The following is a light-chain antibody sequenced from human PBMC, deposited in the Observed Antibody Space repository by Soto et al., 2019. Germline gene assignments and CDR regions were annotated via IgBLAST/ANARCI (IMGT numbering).Light chain of an antibody. CDR3: SSYTSSSTPYV. CDR2: DVS. Sequence: QSVLTQPDSVSGSPGQSITISCTGTSSDVGGYNYVSWYQQHPGKAPKLMIYDVSNRPSGVSNRFSGSKSGNTASLTISGLQAEDEADYYCSSYTSSSTPYVFGTGTKVTV. CDR1: SSDVGGYNY. J-gene: IGLJ1*01. V-gene: IGLV2-14*01.